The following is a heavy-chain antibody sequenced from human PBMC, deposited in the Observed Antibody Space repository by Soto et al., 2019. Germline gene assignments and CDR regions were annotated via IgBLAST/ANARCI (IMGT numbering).Heavy chain of an antibody. V-gene: IGHV3-23*01. CDR2: ISGSGRTT. CDR1: GFTFSSHA. CDR3: AKDGEHYGATAY. J-gene: IGHJ4*02. Sequence: EVQLLASGGGLVQPGGSLRLSCAASGFTFSSHAMSWVRQAPGKGLEWVSGISGSGRTTYYADSVKGRFSISRDNSKNTLYLQMNSLRAEDTAIYSCAKDGEHYGATAYWGQGALVTVSS. D-gene: IGHD4-17*01.